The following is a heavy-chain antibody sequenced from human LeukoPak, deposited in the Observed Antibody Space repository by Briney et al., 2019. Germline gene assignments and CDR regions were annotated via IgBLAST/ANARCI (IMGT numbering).Heavy chain of an antibody. J-gene: IGHJ6*03. CDR1: GYTFTGYY. CDR3: ARDRSGWYKYNYMDV. CDR2: INPNSGGT. D-gene: IGHD6-19*01. V-gene: IGHV1-2*02. Sequence: ASVKVSCKASGYTFTGYYMHWVRQAPGQGLEWMGWINPNSGGTNYAQKFQGRVTMTWDTSISTAYMELSRLRSDDTAVYYCARDRSGWYKYNYMDVWGKGTTVTVSS.